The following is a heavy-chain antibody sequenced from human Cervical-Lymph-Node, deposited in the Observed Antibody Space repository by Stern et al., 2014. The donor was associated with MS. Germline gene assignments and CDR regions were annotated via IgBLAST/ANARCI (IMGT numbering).Heavy chain of an antibody. V-gene: IGHV3-9*01. CDR1: GFTFDDYA. J-gene: IGHJ4*02. D-gene: IGHD5-24*01. CDR2: ISWDSGNM. CDR3: AKARHIGMASTHGDPIDY. Sequence: EVQLLESGGGLVQPGRSLRLSCAASGFTFDDYAMHWVRQAPGKGLEWVSGISWDSGNMDYADSVKGRFTISRDNAKNSLFLQMNSLRAEDTAFYYCAKARHIGMASTHGDPIDYWGQGTLVTVSS.